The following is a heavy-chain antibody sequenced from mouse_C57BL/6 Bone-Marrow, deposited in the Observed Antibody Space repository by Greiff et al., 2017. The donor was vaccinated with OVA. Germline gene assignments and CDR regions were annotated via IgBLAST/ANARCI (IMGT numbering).Heavy chain of an antibody. Sequence: EVTLVESGGGLVKPGGSLKLSCAASGFTFSSYNMTWVRQTPGKRLEWVAIISGGGGSTYYPVSVKGRFTITRDNAKNPLYLQMSSLRSEDTALYACARRITSAWYVDVWGTGTTVTVSS. J-gene: IGHJ1*03. CDR1: GFTFSSYN. CDR3: ARRITSAWYVDV. V-gene: IGHV5-9*01. CDR2: ISGGGGST. D-gene: IGHD1-2*01.